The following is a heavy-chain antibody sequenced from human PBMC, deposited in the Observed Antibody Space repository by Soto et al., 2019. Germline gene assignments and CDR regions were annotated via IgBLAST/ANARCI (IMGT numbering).Heavy chain of an antibody. CDR3: AREFNGMGKVDY. V-gene: IGHV1-46*01. J-gene: IGHJ4*02. Sequence: ASVKVSCKASGYTFTSYYMHWVRQAPVQGLEWMGIINPSGGSTSYAQKFQGRVTMTRDTSTSTVYMELSSLRSEDTAVYYCAREFNGMGKVDYWGQGTLVTVSS. CDR2: INPSGGST. D-gene: IGHD2-8*01. CDR1: GYTFTSYY.